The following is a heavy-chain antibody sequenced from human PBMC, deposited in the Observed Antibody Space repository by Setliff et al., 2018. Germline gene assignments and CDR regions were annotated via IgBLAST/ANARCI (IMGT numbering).Heavy chain of an antibody. CDR2: INPNSGGT. J-gene: IGHJ6*02. Sequence: ASVKVSCKASGYTFTGYYMHWVRQAPGQGLEWMGWINPNSGGTNYAQKFQGWVTMTRDTSISTAYMELSRLRSDDTAVYYCARVVGDYDYEDYYYYGMDVWGQGTTVTVSS. D-gene: IGHD4-17*01. V-gene: IGHV1-2*04. CDR3: ARVVGDYDYEDYYYYGMDV. CDR1: GYTFTGYY.